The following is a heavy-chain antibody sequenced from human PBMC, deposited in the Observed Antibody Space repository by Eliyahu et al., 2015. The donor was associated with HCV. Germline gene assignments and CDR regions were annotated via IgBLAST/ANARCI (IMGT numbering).Heavy chain of an antibody. CDR1: GGSFSGYY. CDR3: ARARRYCSSTSCSIYGMDV. CDR2: INHSGST. V-gene: IGHV4-34*01. D-gene: IGHD2-2*01. Sequence: QVQLQQWGAGLLKPSETLSLTCAVYGGSFSGYYWSWIRQPPGKGLEWIGEINHSGSTNYNPSLKSRVTISVDTSKNQFSLKLSSVTAADTAVYYCARARRYCSSTSCSIYGMDVWGQGTTVTVSS. J-gene: IGHJ6*02.